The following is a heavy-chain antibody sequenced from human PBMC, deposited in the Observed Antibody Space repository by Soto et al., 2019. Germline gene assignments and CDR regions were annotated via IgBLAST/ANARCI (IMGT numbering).Heavy chain of an antibody. V-gene: IGHV3-11*06. CDR2: ISETGSHT. J-gene: IGHJ4*02. CDR1: GFTFTDYH. Sequence: PGGSLRLSCEASGFTFTDYHMSWIRQAPGKGLEWVALISETGSHTAYAESVQGRFTISRDNAGPSVFLQMNSLRSEDTAVYFCARSLRATSPLTFWGQGTPVTVSS. D-gene: IGHD7-27*01. CDR3: ARSLRATSPLTF.